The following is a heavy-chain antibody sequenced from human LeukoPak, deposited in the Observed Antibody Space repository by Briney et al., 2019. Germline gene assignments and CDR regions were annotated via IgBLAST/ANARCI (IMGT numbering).Heavy chain of an antibody. D-gene: IGHD6-19*01. CDR2: ISIDGTSK. CDR1: GFTFTSYA. Sequence: GGSLRLSCVVSGFTFTSYAMHWVRQAPGEGLEWVALISIDGTSKYFTDSVKGRFTISRDPSKNTLYLQMNSLRAEDTAMYYCARSYRSGWHYFDYWGQGTLVTVSS. J-gene: IGHJ4*02. CDR3: ARSYRSGWHYFDY. V-gene: IGHV3-30-3*01.